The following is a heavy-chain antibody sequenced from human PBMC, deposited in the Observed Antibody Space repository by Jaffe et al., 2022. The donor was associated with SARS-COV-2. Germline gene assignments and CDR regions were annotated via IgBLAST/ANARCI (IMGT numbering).Heavy chain of an antibody. CDR3: ARDRHNWNRQFYYYGLDV. CDR1: GFIFSNYY. CDR2: IKHDGSEK. D-gene: IGHD1-1*01. Sequence: EVQLVESGGGLVQPGGSLRLSCAASGFIFSNYYMSWVRQAPGKGLEWVANIKHDGSEKYYVDSLKGRFTISRDNAKNSLYLQMNSLRAEDTAVYYCARDRHNWNRQFYYYGLDVWGQGTTVTVSS. J-gene: IGHJ6*02. V-gene: IGHV3-7*03.